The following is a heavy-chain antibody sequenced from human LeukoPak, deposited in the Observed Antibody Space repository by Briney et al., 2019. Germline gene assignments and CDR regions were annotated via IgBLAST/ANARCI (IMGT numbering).Heavy chain of an antibody. CDR3: ARESRGDDSSGYYFDY. CDR1: GFTFSSYA. Sequence: PGRSLRLSCAASGFTFSSYAMHWVRQAPGKGLEWVAVISYDGSNKYHADSVKGRFTISRDNAKNTLYLQMNSLRPEDTAVYYCARESRGDDSSGYYFDYWGQGTLVTVSS. J-gene: IGHJ4*02. CDR2: ISYDGSNK. D-gene: IGHD3-22*01. V-gene: IGHV3-30*04.